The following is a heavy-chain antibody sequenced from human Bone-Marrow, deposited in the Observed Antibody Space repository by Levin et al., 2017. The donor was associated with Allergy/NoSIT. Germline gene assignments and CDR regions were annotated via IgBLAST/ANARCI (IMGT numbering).Heavy chain of an antibody. CDR1: GGSISSGAYY. V-gene: IGHV4-31*03. D-gene: IGHD6-13*01. J-gene: IGHJ4*02. Sequence: SETLSLTCTVSGGSISSGAYYWSWIRQHPGKGLEWIAYIHYSGSTYYNPSLRSRVTISLDTSKNQFSLKLSSVTAADTAVYYCASAVAATTTVDYWGQGTLVTVSS. CDR2: IHYSGST. CDR3: ASAVAATTTVDY.